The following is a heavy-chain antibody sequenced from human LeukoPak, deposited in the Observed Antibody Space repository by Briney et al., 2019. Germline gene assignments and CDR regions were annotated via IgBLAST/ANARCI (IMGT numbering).Heavy chain of an antibody. V-gene: IGHV3-73*01. J-gene: IGHJ5*02. CDR3: TVPASGGNWFDP. Sequence: GGSLRLSCAASGFSFSGSAIHWVRHAPGKGLEWVGRIRGAGYSDAPAYVASVRGKFTISRDDSKSTAYLQMNSLKAEDTAVYYCTVPASGGNWFDPWGPGTLVTVSS. D-gene: IGHD2-2*01. CDR1: GFSFSGSA. CDR2: IRGAGYSDAP.